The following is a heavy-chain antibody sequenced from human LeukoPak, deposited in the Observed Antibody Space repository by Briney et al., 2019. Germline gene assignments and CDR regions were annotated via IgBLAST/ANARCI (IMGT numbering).Heavy chain of an antibody. D-gene: IGHD6-19*01. CDR2: ISSSSSYT. V-gene: IGHV3-11*05. J-gene: IGHJ4*02. CDR3: ARDRDSSGWYGGVY. Sequence: YYMSWIRQAPGKGLEWVSYISSSSSYTNYADSVKGRFTISRDNAKNSPYLQMNSLRAEDTAVYYCARDRDSSGWYGGVYWGQGTLVTVSS. CDR1: YY.